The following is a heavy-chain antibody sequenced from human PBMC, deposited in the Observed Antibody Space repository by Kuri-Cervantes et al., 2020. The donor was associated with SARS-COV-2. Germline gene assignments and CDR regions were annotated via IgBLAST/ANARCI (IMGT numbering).Heavy chain of an antibody. CDR1: EYTFTSYA. D-gene: IGHD3-3*01. J-gene: IGHJ6*02. Sequence: ASVKVSCKASEYTFTSYAMHWVRQAPGQRLEWMGWINAGNGNTKYSQKFQGRVTMTRDTSTSTVYMELSSLRSEDTAVYYCARDRITIFGVVIPYYYGMDVWGQGTTVTVSS. CDR2: INAGNGNT. CDR3: ARDRITIFGVVIPYYYGMDV. V-gene: IGHV1-3*01.